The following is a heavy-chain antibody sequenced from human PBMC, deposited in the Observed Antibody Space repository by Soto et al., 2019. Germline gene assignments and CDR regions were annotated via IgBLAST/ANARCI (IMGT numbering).Heavy chain of an antibody. CDR1: GFSFSSYA. J-gene: IGHJ4*02. CDR3: AKVTSAWAYYFDY. V-gene: IGHV3-23*01. CDR2: ISGSGGST. Sequence: HPGGSLRLSCAASGFSFSSYAMSWVRQAPGKGLEWVSAISGSGGSTYYADSVKGRFTISRDNSKNTLYLQMNSLRAEDTAVYYCAKVTSAWAYYFDYWGQGTLVTVSS. D-gene: IGHD6-19*01.